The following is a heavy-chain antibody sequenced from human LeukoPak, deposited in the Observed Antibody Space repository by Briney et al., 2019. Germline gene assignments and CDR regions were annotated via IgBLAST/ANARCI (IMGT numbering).Heavy chain of an antibody. CDR2: INPNSGAT. D-gene: IGHD2-2*03. CDR1: GYTFTGYY. J-gene: IGHJ5*02. CDR3: VGMDNARAFDP. V-gene: IGHV1-2*02. Sequence: ASVKVSCKASGYTFTGYYLHWVRQAHGQGLEWMGWINPNSGATNSAQKFRGRVTMTRETSIPTAYLELNSLQSDDTAGNYSVGMDNARAFDPWGQGSLVIV.